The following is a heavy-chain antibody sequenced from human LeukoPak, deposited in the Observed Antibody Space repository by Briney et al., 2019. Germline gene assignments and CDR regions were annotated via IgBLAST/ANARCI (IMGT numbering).Heavy chain of an antibody. CDR1: GFTFSTNV. CDR2: IRKDGSDK. D-gene: IGHD2-15*01. J-gene: IGHJ4*02. Sequence: GGSLRLSCGASGFTFSTNVIHWVRQAPGKGLEWVAYIRKDGSDKYYAGSVKGRFTISRDNSKNTLYLQMNSLGPEDTALYYCAKDDQWSLDYWGQGTLVTVSS. V-gene: IGHV3-30*02. CDR3: AKDDQWSLDY.